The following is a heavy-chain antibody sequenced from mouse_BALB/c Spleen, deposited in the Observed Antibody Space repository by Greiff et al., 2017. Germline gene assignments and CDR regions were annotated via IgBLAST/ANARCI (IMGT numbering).Heavy chain of an antibody. Sequence: EVQLVESGTVLARPGASVKMSCKASGYSFTSYWMHWVKQRPGQGLEWIGAIYPGNSDTSYNQKFKGKAKLTAVTSASTAYMELSSLTNEDSAVYYCTRRPYYGSRYFDYWGQGTTLTVSS. CDR3: TRRPYYGSRYFDY. D-gene: IGHD1-1*01. CDR1: GYSFTSYW. J-gene: IGHJ2*01. CDR2: IYPGNSDT. V-gene: IGHV1-5*01.